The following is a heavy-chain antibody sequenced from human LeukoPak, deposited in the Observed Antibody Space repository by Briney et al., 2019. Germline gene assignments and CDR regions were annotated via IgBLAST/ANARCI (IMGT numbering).Heavy chain of an antibody. Sequence: PGGSLRLSCTASGFAFTSYALSWARQAPGKRLEWVSAISGSGGSTYYADSVKGRFTISRDNFKDTLYLKMNSLRAEDTAVYYCAKNNILTGYALYYFAYWGQGTLVTVSS. CDR3: AKNNILTGYALYYFAY. CDR1: GFAFTSYA. V-gene: IGHV3-23*01. CDR2: ISGSGGST. D-gene: IGHD3-9*01. J-gene: IGHJ4*02.